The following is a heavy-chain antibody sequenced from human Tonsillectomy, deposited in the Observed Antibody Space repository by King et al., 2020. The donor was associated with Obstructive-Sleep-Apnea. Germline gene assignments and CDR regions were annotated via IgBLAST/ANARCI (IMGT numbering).Heavy chain of an antibody. CDR2: IDPSDSYT. Sequence: VQLVQSGAEVKKPGESLRISCKGSGYSFTSYWISWVRQMPGKGLEWMGRIDPSDSYTNYSSSFQGHVTISADKSISTAYLQWSSLKASDTAMYYCARHRGSSGWYSDFDYWGQGTLVTVSS. V-gene: IGHV5-10-1*01. J-gene: IGHJ4*02. CDR1: GYSFTSYW. CDR3: ARHRGSSGWYSDFDY. D-gene: IGHD6-19*01.